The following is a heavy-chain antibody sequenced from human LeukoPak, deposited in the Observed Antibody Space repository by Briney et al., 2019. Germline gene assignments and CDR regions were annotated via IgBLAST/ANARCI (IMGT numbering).Heavy chain of an antibody. Sequence: SQTLSLTCAISGDSVSSNSAAWNWIRQSPSRGLEWLGRTYYRSKWYNDYAVSVKSRITINPDTSKNQFSLQLNSVTPEDTAVYYCARQQQNIAAAGSKAYAFDIWGQGTMVTVSS. D-gene: IGHD6-13*01. CDR1: GDSVSSNSAA. J-gene: IGHJ3*02. CDR2: TYYRSKWYN. CDR3: ARQQQNIAAAGSKAYAFDI. V-gene: IGHV6-1*01.